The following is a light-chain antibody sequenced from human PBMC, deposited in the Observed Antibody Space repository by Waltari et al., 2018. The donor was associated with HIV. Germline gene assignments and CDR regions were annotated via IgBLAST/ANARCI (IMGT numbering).Light chain of an antibody. Sequence: SYELTQTPSVSVSPGQTARISSPRGALPQKYSSWYGQKPGQAPVLIIYKDIERPSGIPERISGSRSGTGVTLTISDVQAEDEGDYYCQSTDHDGTWVFGGGTKLTVL. CDR2: KDI. V-gene: IGLV3-25*03. CDR1: ALPQKY. J-gene: IGLJ3*02. CDR3: QSTDHDGTWV.